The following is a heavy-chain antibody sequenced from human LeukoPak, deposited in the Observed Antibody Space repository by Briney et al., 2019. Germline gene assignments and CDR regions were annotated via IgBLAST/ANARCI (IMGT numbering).Heavy chain of an antibody. D-gene: IGHD6-13*01. Sequence: SQSLSLTCAISGDSVSSNSAAWNWIRQSPSRGLEWLVKTYYRSKWYNDYAVSVKIRITINLDTSKNQFSLQLKSVTPEDTAVYYCARGGRYSSSWHQLDLDYWGQGTLVTVSS. V-gene: IGHV6-1*01. J-gene: IGHJ4*02. CDR3: ARGGRYSSSWHQLDLDY. CDR1: GDSVSSNSAA. CDR2: TYYRSKWYN.